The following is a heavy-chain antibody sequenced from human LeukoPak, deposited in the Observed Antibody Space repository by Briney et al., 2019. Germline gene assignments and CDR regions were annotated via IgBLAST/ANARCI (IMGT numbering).Heavy chain of an antibody. Sequence: SETLSLTCDVSGASTSSSTYYWGWLRQPPGKGLEWIGSIYYSGTTYYNPSLKSRVTMSVDTSKKQFSLKLSSVTAADTAAYYCARSDIWGSYRFLDYWGQGALVTVSS. V-gene: IGHV4-39*01. CDR1: GASTSSSTYY. D-gene: IGHD3-16*02. CDR3: ARSDIWGSYRFLDY. J-gene: IGHJ4*02. CDR2: IYYSGTT.